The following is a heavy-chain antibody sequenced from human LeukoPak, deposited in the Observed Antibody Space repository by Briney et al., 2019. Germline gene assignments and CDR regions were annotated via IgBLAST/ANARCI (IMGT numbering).Heavy chain of an antibody. Sequence: SETLSLTCAVYDGSFSGYYWSWTRQPPGKGLEWIGEINHSGSTNYNPSLKSRVTISVDTSKNQFSLKLSSVTAAGTAVYYCARGKIWTTMVRGDAHFDYWGQGTLVTVSS. J-gene: IGHJ4*02. CDR1: DGSFSGYY. CDR2: INHSGST. V-gene: IGHV4-34*01. CDR3: ARGKIWTTMVRGDAHFDY. D-gene: IGHD3-10*01.